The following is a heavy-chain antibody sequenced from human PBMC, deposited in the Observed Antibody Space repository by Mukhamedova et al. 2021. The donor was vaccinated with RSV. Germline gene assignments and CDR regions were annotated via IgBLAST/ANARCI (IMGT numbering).Heavy chain of an antibody. V-gene: IGHV3-30*02. Sequence: VRQAPGKGLAWVAYIRNDGTNEFFADSVRGRFTVSRDNSKNTLFLQMNSLGPEDTAVYYCAKDRGGFELSHYYFDSWGQGTLVTV. J-gene: IGHJ4*02. CDR2: IRNDGTNE. CDR3: AKDRGGFELSHYYFDS. D-gene: IGHD3-16*01.